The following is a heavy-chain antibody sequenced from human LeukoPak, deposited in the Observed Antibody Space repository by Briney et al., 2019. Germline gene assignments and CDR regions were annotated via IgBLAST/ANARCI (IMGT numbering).Heavy chain of an antibody. D-gene: IGHD6-13*01. CDR3: AKNSSSWLQH. Sequence: PGGSLRLSCAASGFTVSSNYMSWVRQAPGKGLEWVSVIYSGGSTYYADSVKGRFTISRDNSKNTLYLQMNSLRAEDTAVHYCAKNSSSWLQHWGQGTLVTVSS. CDR2: IYSGGST. J-gene: IGHJ1*01. CDR1: GFTVSSNY. V-gene: IGHV3-53*01.